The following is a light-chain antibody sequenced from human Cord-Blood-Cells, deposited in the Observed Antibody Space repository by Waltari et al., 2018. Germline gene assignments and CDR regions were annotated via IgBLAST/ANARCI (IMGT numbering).Light chain of an antibody. CDR1: QSVSSY. CDR2: DAS. V-gene: IGKV3-11*01. Sequence: EIVLTQSPATLSLSPGQRATLYCRASQSVSSYLAWYQQKPGQAPRLLIYDASNRATGIPARCSGSGSGTDFTLTISSLEPEDFAVYYCQQRSNWLTFGGGTKVEIK. J-gene: IGKJ4*01. CDR3: QQRSNWLT.